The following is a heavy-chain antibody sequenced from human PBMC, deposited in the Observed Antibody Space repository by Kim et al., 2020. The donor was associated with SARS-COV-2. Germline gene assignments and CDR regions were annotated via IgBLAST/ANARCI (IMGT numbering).Heavy chain of an antibody. V-gene: IGHV3-23*01. J-gene: IGHJ4*02. CDR2: ISGSGGNK. CDR3: AKARSRSWYRGFGE. Sequence: GGSLRLSCAASGFTFSSYVMTWVRQAPGKGLEWVSGISGSGGNKHYADSVKGRFTISRDNTKNTMYLQMNSLRAEDTALYYCAKARSRSWYRGFGEWGQGTPVSVSS. CDR1: GFTFSSYV. D-gene: IGHD6-13*01.